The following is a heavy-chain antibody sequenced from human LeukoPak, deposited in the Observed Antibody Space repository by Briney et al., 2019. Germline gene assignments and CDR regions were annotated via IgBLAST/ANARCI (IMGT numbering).Heavy chain of an antibody. CDR1: GVSISRYY. V-gene: IGHV4-59*08. Sequence: SETLSLTCTVSGVSISRYYWIWIRQPPGKGLEFVGYFHYSGSPNYNPSLKSRVTISVDLSKNQFSLQVASVTAPDTAVYYCARLGPPNGFDIWGQGTTVTVSP. CDR2: FHYSGSP. D-gene: IGHD3-16*01. J-gene: IGHJ3*02. CDR3: ARLGPPNGFDI.